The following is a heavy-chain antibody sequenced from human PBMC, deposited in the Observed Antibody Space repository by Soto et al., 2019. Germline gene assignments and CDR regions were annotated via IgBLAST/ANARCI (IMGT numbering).Heavy chain of an antibody. D-gene: IGHD1-26*01. V-gene: IGHV3-23*01. CDR2: ISGSGGST. CDR3: AKGEEYSGSYYVLYYGMDV. J-gene: IGHJ6*02. CDR1: GFTFSSYA. Sequence: GGSLRLSCAASGFTFSSYAMSWVRQAPGQGLEWVSAISGSGGSTYYADSVKGRFTISRDNSKNTLYLQMNSLRAEDTAVYYCAKGEEYSGSYYVLYYGMDVWGQGTTVTVSS.